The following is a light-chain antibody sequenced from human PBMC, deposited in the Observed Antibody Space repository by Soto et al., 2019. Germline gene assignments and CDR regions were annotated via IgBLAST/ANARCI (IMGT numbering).Light chain of an antibody. CDR2: GAS. V-gene: IGKV3-20*01. J-gene: IGKJ5*01. CDR1: QGVSRNY. CDR3: QQYGRTPPIT. Sequence: EIVLTQSPGTLSLSPGERATLSCRASQGVSRNYLAWYQHKPGQAPRLLIYGASSRATGIPDRFSGSGSGTDFTLTIRRLEADDFAVFYCQQYGRTPPITFGQGTRLEIK.